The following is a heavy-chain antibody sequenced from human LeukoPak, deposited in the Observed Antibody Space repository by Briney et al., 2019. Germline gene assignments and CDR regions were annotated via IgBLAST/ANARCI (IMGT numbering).Heavy chain of an antibody. J-gene: IGHJ6*02. V-gene: IGHV4-59*01. CDR3: ARAPLYSGGSGWSIYYFYAMDV. CDR1: GGSISSSY. CDR2: IDNSGST. Sequence: SETLSLTCTVSGGSISSSYWSWVRQPPGKGLEWIGYIDNSGSTNYNPSLKSRVTISLDTPKSQFFLKLSSVTAADTAVYYCARAPLYSGGSGWSIYYFYAMDVWGQGTTVTVSS. D-gene: IGHD6-19*01.